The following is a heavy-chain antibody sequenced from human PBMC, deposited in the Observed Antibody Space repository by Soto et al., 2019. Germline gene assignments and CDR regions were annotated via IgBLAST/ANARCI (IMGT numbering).Heavy chain of an antibody. J-gene: IGHJ4*02. CDR2: IYYNGAT. Sequence: TLSLTCAVSGGSIRSGVYYWTCILQHPGKGLEWSGNIYYNGATHYSPSLKSRVTISVKTSKNQCSLKLICVAAADTAVYFCARERSIWNYWHDWGEGAIVT. V-gene: IGHV4-31*11. CDR3: ARERSIWNYWHD. D-gene: IGHD1-7*01. CDR1: GGSIRSGVYY.